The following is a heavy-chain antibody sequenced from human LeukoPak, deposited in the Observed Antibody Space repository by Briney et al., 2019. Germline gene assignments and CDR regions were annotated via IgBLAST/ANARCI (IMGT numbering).Heavy chain of an antibody. CDR2: MSPNSGNT. CDR3: ARAYCSGGSCSISNWFDP. Sequence: ASVKVSCKASGYTFTSYDINWVRQATGQGLEWMGWMSPNSGNTGYAQKFQGRVTMTRNTSISTAYMELSSLRSEDTAAYYCARAYCSGGSCSISNWFDPWGQGTLVTVSS. V-gene: IGHV1-8*01. D-gene: IGHD2-15*01. J-gene: IGHJ5*02. CDR1: GYTFTSYD.